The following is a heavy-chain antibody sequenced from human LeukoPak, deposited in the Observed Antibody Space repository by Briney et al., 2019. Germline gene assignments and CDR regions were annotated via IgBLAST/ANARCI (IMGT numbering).Heavy chain of an antibody. CDR1: GFTFSSYS. D-gene: IGHD2-2*01. J-gene: IGHJ4*02. CDR2: ISSSGSTI. Sequence: GGSLRLSCAASGFTFSSYSMNWVRQAPGKGLEWVSYISSSGSTIYYADSVKGRFTISRDNAKNSLYLQMNSLRAEDTAVYYCARARWYCSSTSCSGYYFDYWGQGTLVTVSS. CDR3: ARARWYCSSTSCSGYYFDY. V-gene: IGHV3-48*04.